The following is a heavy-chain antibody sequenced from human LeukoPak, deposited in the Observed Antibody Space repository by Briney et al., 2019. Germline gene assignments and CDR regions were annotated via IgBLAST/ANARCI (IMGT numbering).Heavy chain of an antibody. V-gene: IGHV3-30*02. CDR3: AKDPRDHSYGWSWRYFDY. CDR1: GFTFSSYV. D-gene: IGHD5-18*01. J-gene: IGHJ4*02. Sequence: PGGSLRLSCAASGFTFSSYVMHWVRQAPGKGLEWVAFIRYDGGNKYYSDSVKGRFTISRDNSKNTLYLQMNSLRPEDTAVYYCAKDPRDHSYGWSWRYFDYWGQGTLVTVSS. CDR2: IRYDGGNK.